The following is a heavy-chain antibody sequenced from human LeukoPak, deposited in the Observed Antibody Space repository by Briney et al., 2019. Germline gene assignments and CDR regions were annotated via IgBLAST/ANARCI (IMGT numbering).Heavy chain of an antibody. D-gene: IGHD1-26*01. CDR2: IIPIFGTA. CDR1: GGTFSSYA. V-gene: IGHV1-69*01. J-gene: IGHJ4*02. CDR3: AKTSEEKVGATSY. Sequence: SVKVSCKASGGTFSSYAISWVRQAPGQGLEWMGGIIPIFGTANYAQKFQGRVTITADESTSTAYMELSSLRAEDTAVYYCAKTSEEKVGATSYWGQGTLVTVSS.